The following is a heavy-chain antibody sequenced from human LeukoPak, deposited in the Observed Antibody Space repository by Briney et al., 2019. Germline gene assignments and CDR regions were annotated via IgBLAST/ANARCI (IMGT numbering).Heavy chain of an antibody. CDR1: GYGFTSYW. D-gene: IGHD3-22*01. J-gene: IGHJ3*02. CDR2: IYSGGGDT. CDR3: ARPGYYYDSSGYSNDAFDI. V-gene: IGHV5-51*01. Sequence: GEALKISSKGSGYGFTSYWIGWVGPMPGKGLEWMGIIYSGGGDTRYRPSFQGQVTISADKYISTAYLPWSSLKASDTAMYYCARPGYYYDSSGYSNDAFDIWGQGTMVTVSS.